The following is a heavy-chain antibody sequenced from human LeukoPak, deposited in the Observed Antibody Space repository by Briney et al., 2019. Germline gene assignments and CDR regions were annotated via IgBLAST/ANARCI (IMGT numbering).Heavy chain of an antibody. Sequence: GGSLRPSCAASGFTFSTHDLTWVGQAPGKGLRGFSFISSRSSTIYYADSVKGRFTISRDNAKNSLYLQMNSLRAEDTALYYCASHTGAGVAFRPFHIWGQGTMVTVSS. V-gene: IGHV3-48*04. CDR1: GFTFSTHD. CDR3: ASHTGAGVAFRPFHI. CDR2: ISSRSSTI. D-gene: IGHD2-21*01. J-gene: IGHJ3*02.